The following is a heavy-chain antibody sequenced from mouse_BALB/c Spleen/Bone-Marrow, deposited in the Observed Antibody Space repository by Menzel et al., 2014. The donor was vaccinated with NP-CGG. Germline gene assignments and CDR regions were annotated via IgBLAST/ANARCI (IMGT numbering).Heavy chain of an antibody. CDR1: GYTFTSYW. CDR2: IDPYDSET. Sequence: QVQLQQSGAELVRPGASVKLSCKASGYTFTSYWMNWVRQRPEQGLEWIGRIDPYDSETHYNQKFKDKAILIVDKSSSTAYMQLSSLTSEDSAVYYCARGRDCDVFSYWGQGTLVTVSA. J-gene: IGHJ3*01. V-gene: IGHV1-52*01. CDR3: ARGRDCDVFSY.